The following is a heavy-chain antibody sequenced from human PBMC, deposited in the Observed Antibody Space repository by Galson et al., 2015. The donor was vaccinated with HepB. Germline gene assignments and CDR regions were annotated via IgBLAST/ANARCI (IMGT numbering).Heavy chain of an antibody. CDR2: IYHSGST. D-gene: IGHD2-2*01. CDR1: GGSISSSNW. Sequence: ETLSLTCAVSGGSISSSNWWSWVRQPPGKGLEWIGEIYHSGSTNYNPSLKSRVTISVDKSKNQFSLKLSSVTAADTAVYYCARIHIVVVPAAISLGWFDPWGQGTLVTVSS. CDR3: ARIHIVVVPAAISLGWFDP. V-gene: IGHV4-4*02. J-gene: IGHJ5*02.